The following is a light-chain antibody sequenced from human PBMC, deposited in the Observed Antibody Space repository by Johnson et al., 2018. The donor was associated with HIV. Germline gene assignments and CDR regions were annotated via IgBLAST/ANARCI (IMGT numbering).Light chain of an antibody. V-gene: IGLV1-51*01. CDR3: GTWESRLSAPV. CDR2: DNT. J-gene: IGLJ1*01. CDR1: SSNIANNY. Sequence: QSILTQPPSVSAAPGQKVTISCSGRSSNIANNYVSWYQHLPGTAPKLLIYDNTKRPSGIPDRFSGSKSGTSATLGITGLQTGDEADYYCGTWESRLSAPVFGTGTKVTVL.